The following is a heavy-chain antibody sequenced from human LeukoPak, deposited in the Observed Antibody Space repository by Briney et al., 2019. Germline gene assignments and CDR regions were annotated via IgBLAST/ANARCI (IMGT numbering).Heavy chain of an antibody. CDR2: ISSSSSYT. CDR3: ARDSGYSGYSDY. D-gene: IGHD5-12*01. CDR1: GFTFSDYY. V-gene: IGHV3-11*05. Sequence: GGSLRLSCAASGFTFSDYYMSWIRQAPGKGLGWVSYISSSSSYTDYADSVKGRFTISRDNAKNSLNLQMNSLRAEDTAVYYCARDSGYSGYSDYWGRGTLVTVSS. J-gene: IGHJ4*02.